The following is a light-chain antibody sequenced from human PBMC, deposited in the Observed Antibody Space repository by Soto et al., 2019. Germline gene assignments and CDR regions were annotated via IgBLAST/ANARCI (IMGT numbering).Light chain of an antibody. CDR1: QSVSSY. CDR3: QQRSNWPPWT. V-gene: IGKV3-11*01. CDR2: DAS. J-gene: IGKJ1*01. Sequence: EIVLTQSPATLSLSPGERATLSCRASQSVSSYLDWYQQKPGQAPRLLIYDASNRATGIPARFSGSGSGTDFTLTISSLEPEEFAVYYCQQRSNWPPWTFGQGTKVEIK.